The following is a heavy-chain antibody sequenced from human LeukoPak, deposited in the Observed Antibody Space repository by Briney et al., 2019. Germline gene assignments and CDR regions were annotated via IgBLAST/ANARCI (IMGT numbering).Heavy chain of an antibody. CDR2: MNSDGSST. CDR1: GFTFSSYW. Sequence: PGGSLRLSCAASGFTFSSYWMHWVRQAPGEGLVWVSRMNSDGSSTNYADSVKGRFTISRDNSKNTLYLQMNSLRAEDTAVYYCARDVPPIVLGYYYDSSGGTFQHWGQGTLVTVSS. CDR3: ARDVPPIVLGYYYDSSGGTFQH. D-gene: IGHD3-22*01. J-gene: IGHJ1*01. V-gene: IGHV3-74*01.